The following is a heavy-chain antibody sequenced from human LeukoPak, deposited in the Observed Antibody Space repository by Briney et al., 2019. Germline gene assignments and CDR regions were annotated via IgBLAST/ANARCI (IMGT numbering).Heavy chain of an antibody. CDR3: VRTPPNWGADF. Sequence: ASVKVSCKASGYTFTSYYMHWGRQAPGQGLEWMGIINPSGGSTSYAQKFQGRVTMTRDTSTGTAYLELSSLRSEDSAVYYCVRTPPNWGADFWGQGTLVTVSS. CDR2: INPSGGST. CDR1: GYTFTSYY. V-gene: IGHV1-46*01. J-gene: IGHJ4*02. D-gene: IGHD7-27*01.